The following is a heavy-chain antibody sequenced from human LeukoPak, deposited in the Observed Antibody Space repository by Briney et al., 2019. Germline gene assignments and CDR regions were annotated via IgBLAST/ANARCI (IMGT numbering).Heavy chain of an antibody. CDR1: GYTVTSYY. D-gene: IGHD3-22*01. CDR2: INPSGGST. J-gene: IGHJ3*01. Sequence: ASVKVSCKASGYTVTSYYMHWVRQAPGQGLEWMGIINPSGGSTSYAQKFQGRVTMTRDTSTSTVYMELSSLRSEDTAVYYCARVGYYYDSSGYYGAFDFWGQGTMVTVSS. CDR3: ARVGYYYDSSGYYGAFDF. V-gene: IGHV1-46*03.